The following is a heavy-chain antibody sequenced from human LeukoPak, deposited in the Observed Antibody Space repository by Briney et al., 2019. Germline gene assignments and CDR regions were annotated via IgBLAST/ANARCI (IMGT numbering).Heavy chain of an antibody. D-gene: IGHD2-8*01. V-gene: IGHV3-30*03. CDR3: PTLVLGE. CDR2: ISYDGSNK. CDR1: GLTFGSYG. J-gene: IGHJ4*02. Sequence: GGSLRLSCAASGLTFGSYGMHWVRQAPGKGLEWVAVISYDGSNKYYADSVKGRFTISRDNSKNTLYLQMNSLRAEDTAVYCTPTLVLGEWGQGTLVTVSS.